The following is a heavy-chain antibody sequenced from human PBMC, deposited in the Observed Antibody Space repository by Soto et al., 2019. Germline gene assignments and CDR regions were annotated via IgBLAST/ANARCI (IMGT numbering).Heavy chain of an antibody. J-gene: IGHJ4*02. CDR3: ARVGQCSELSCDTLDY. CDR2: INPNSGGT. CDR1: GYTFTGHY. V-gene: IGHV1-2*02. Sequence: ASVKVSCRASGYTFTGHYIHWVRQAPGQGLEWMGWINPNSGGTNYAQKFQGRVTMTGDTSISTAYMELSRLRSDDTAVYYCARVGQCSELSCDTLDYWGKGTMVRVSS. D-gene: IGHD2-2*02.